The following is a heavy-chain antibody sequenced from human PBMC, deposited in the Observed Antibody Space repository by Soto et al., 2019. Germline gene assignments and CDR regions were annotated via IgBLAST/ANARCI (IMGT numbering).Heavy chain of an antibody. Sequence: QVQLVQSGAEVKKPGSSVKVSCKASGDTFSSYAISWVRQDPGQGLEWMGGIIPIFGTANYAQKFQGRVTITADESTSTAYMVLSSLRSEDTAVYYCARAGARPSYYYYGMDVWGQGTTVTVSS. CDR3: ARAGARPSYYYYGMDV. CDR1: GDTFSSYA. V-gene: IGHV1-69*01. J-gene: IGHJ6*02. D-gene: IGHD6-6*01. CDR2: IIPIFGTA.